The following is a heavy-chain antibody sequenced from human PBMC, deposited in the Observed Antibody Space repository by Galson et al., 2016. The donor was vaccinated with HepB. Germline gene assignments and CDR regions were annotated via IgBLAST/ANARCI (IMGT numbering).Heavy chain of an antibody. CDR3: ARGLIALQRNFFDY. Sequence: CAISGDSVSSNSVVWNWIRQSPSRGLEWLGRTYYRSKWFNEYADSVKSRITINADTSMNHFSLLLNSGTPEDTAVYYCARGLIALQRNFFDYWGQGTLVTVSS. CDR2: TYYRSKWFN. V-gene: IGHV6-1*01. J-gene: IGHJ4*02. CDR1: GDSVSSNSVV. D-gene: IGHD3-16*02.